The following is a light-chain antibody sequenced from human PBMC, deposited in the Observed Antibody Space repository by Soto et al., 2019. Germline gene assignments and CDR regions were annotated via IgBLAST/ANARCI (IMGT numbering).Light chain of an antibody. CDR1: QSVSSY. CDR2: DAS. Sequence: EIVLTQSPATLSLSPWERGTLSCRASQSVSSYLAWCQQKPGQAPRLLIYDASSRATGIPARFSGSGSGTEFTLTISSLQSEDFAVYYCQQYNNWPRTFGQGTKVDI. CDR3: QQYNNWPRT. J-gene: IGKJ1*01. V-gene: IGKV3-15*01.